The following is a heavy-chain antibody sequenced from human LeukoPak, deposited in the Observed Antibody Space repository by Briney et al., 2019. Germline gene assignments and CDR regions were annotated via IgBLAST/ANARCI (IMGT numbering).Heavy chain of an antibody. CDR1: GFTFSSYT. J-gene: IGHJ4*02. V-gene: IGHV3-48*01. Sequence: GGSLRLSCAASGFTFSSYTMNWVRQPPGKGLEWVSNIGTSSTTIYYADSVKGRFTISRDNAKNSLYLQMNSLRAEDTAVYYCALQYDYVWGSYRPTDYWGQGTLVTVSS. CDR2: IGTSSTTI. D-gene: IGHD3-16*02. CDR3: ALQYDYVWGSYRPTDY.